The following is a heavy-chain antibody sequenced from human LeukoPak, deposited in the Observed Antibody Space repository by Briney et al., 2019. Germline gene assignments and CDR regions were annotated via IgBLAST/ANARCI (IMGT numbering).Heavy chain of an antibody. CDR2: ISYDGSNK. V-gene: IGHV3-30-3*01. Sequence: GGSLRLSCAASGFTFSSYTIHWVRQAPGKGREWVTIISYDGSNKYYADSVKGRFTISRDNSKNTLYLQMNSLRAEDTAVYYCARGGQGYDLNWFDPWGQGTLVTVSS. J-gene: IGHJ5*02. CDR3: ARGGQGYDLNWFDP. D-gene: IGHD3-3*01. CDR1: GFTFSSYT.